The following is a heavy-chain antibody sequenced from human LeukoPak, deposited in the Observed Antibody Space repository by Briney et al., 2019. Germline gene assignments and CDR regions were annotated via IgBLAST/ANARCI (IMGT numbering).Heavy chain of an antibody. J-gene: IGHJ4*02. CDR2: ISDSGGST. CDR3: AKGVGSSSWHVGDY. CDR1: GFTFSSYA. Sequence: PGGSLRLSCAASGFTFSSYAMSWVRQAPGKGLEWVSVISDSGGSTYYADSVKGRFTISRDNSKSTLYLQMNSLRAEDTAVYYCAKGVGSSSWHVGDYWGQGTLVTVSS. V-gene: IGHV3-23*01. D-gene: IGHD6-13*01.